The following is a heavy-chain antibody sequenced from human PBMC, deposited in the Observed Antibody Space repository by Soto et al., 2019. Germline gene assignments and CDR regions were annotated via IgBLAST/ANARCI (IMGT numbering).Heavy chain of an antibody. D-gene: IGHD3-10*01. J-gene: IGHJ5*02. CDR2: IIPIFGTA. V-gene: IGHV1-69*13. CDR3: ARDLGKDGSLSP. CDR1: GGTFSSYA. Sequence: ASVKVSCKASGGTFSSYAISWVRQAPGQGLEWMGGIIPIFGTANYAQKFQGRVTITADESTGTVYMELSSLRSEDTAVYYCARDLGKDGSLSPWGQGTLVTVSS.